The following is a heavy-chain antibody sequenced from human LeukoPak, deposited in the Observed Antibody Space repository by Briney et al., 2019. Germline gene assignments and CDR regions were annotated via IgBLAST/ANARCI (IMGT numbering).Heavy chain of an antibody. V-gene: IGHV1-18*04. CDR2: ISAYNGNT. CDR3: ARTYDILTGFDY. Sequence: GASVKVSCKASGYTFTSYGISWVRHAPGQGLECRGWISAYNGNTNYAQKLQGRVTITTDTSTSTAYMELRSLRSDDTAVYYCARTYDILTGFDYWGQGTLVTVSS. D-gene: IGHD3-9*01. CDR1: GYTFTSYG. J-gene: IGHJ4*02.